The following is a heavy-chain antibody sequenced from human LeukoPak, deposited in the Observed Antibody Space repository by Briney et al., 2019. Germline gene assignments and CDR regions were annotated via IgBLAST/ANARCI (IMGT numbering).Heavy chain of an antibody. CDR3: ASWPVGWYGEDS. Sequence: GGSLRLSCAASGFTFSNAWMSWVRQAPGQGREWVSVIYGGGSTYYADSVKGRFTISRDTPKNTLYLQMNSLRVEDTAVYYCASWPVGWYGEDSWGQGTLVTVSS. D-gene: IGHD6-19*01. V-gene: IGHV3-53*01. J-gene: IGHJ4*02. CDR2: IYGGGST. CDR1: GFTFSNAW.